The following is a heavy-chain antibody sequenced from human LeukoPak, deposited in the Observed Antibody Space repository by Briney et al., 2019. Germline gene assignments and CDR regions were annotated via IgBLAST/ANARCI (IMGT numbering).Heavy chain of an antibody. V-gene: IGHV1-69*13. CDR1: GGTFSSYA. D-gene: IGHD6-13*01. CDR2: IIPIFGTA. CDR3: ARSRIAAAHFDY. J-gene: IGHJ4*02. Sequence: SVKASCKASGGTFSSYAISWVRQAPGQGLEWMGGIIPIFGTANYVQKFQGRVTITADESTSTAYMELSSLRSEDTAVYYCARSRIAAAHFDYWGQGTLVTVSS.